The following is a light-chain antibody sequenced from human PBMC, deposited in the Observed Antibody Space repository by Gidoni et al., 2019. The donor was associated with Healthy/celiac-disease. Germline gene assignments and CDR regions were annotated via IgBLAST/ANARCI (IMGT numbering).Light chain of an antibody. CDR3: QQYNSYSYT. CDR2: KAY. J-gene: IGKJ2*01. V-gene: IGKV1-5*03. CDR1: KSISRW. Sequence: DIQMTQSPSTLPASVGNIVTITYRASKSISRWLAWYQQKAGKAPKLLIYKAYSLESGVPSRFIGSRSVTEFTLTISSLQPDDFATYYCQQYNSYSYTFGHGTKLEIK.